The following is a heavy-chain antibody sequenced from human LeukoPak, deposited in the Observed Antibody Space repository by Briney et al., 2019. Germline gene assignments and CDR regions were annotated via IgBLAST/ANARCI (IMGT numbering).Heavy chain of an antibody. D-gene: IGHD3-3*01. V-gene: IGHV4-34*01. CDR2: SNLSGST. J-gene: IGHJ4*02. CDR1: GGSFSGYY. CDR3: ARDRVYYFWSGYYTGIDY. Sequence: SETLSLTCAVYGGSFSGYYWSWIRQPPGKGLEWVGESNLSGSTNYNPSLKSRVTISVDTSKNQFSLKLSSVTAADTAVYYCARDRVYYFWSGYYTGIDYWGQGTLVTVSS.